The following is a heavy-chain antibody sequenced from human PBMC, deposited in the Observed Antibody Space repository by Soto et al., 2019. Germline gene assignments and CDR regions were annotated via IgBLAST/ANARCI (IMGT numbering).Heavy chain of an antibody. V-gene: IGHV4-39*07. CDR2: IYYSGST. D-gene: IGHD6-6*01. CDR1: GGSISSSSYY. Sequence: SETLSLTCTVSGGSISSSSYYWGWIRQPPGKGLEWIGSIYYSGSTYYNPSLKSRVTISVDKSKNQFSLKLSSVTAADTAVYYCAKCITALGPIDYWGQGTLVTVSS. CDR3: AKCITALGPIDY. J-gene: IGHJ4*02.